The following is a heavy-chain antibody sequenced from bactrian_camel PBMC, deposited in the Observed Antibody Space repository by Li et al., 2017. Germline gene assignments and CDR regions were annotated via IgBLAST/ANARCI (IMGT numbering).Heavy chain of an antibody. D-gene: IGHD6*01. J-gene: IGHJ4*01. CDR2: VGSDGWT. CDR1: GDTESHYM. CDR3: AAEPIHGRTWLSNEYPYDE. Sequence: HVQLVESGGGSVQSGGSLRLTCIVSGDTESHYMMGWFREAPGEEREGVACVGSDGWTNYADSVKGRFTISVDNAKNTLYLQQNSLKTEDSAVYYCAAEPIHGRTWLSNEYPYDEWGQGTQVTVS. V-gene: IGHV3S63*01.